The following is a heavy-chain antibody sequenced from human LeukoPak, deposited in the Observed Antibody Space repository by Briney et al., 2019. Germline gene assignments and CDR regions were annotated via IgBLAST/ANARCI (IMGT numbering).Heavy chain of an antibody. CDR1: GYTFTGYY. J-gene: IGHJ4*02. CDR3: ATDGYYYGSGTYPNY. D-gene: IGHD3-10*01. Sequence: ASMKVSCKTSGYTFTGYYMHWVRQAPGQGLEWMGWINPNSGGTDYAQKFQGRVTMTRDTSISTAYMELGRLTSDDTAVYYCATDGYYYGSGTYPNYWGQGTLVTISS. CDR2: INPNSGGT. V-gene: IGHV1-2*02.